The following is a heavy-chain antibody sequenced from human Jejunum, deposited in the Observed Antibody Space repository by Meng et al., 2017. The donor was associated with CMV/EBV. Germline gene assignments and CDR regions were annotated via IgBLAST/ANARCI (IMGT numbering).Heavy chain of an antibody. CDR2: IKSKIDGETS. J-gene: IGHJ4*02. V-gene: IGHV3-15*01. D-gene: IGHD2/OR15-2a*01. CDR3: TPQNAY. Sequence: EVQLVESGGGVVKPGXXLRVSCTASGFTFTTAWMNWVRLAPGKGPEWVARIKSKIDGETSDYAAPVKGRFTISRDDSKNTTYLQMNSLKIEDTAVYYCTPQNAYWGPGTLVTVSS. CDR1: GFTFTTAW.